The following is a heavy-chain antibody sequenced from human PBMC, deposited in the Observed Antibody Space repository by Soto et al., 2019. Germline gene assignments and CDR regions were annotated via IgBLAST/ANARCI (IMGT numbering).Heavy chain of an antibody. J-gene: IGHJ4*02. Sequence: QVQLVESGGGVVQPGRSLILSCAASGFTFSSYGMHWVRQAPGKGLEWVAVIWYDESRRYYADSVKGRFTISRDTSQSTLYLQMNSLRAEDTAVYYCARDICSGGFCFDYWGQGTLVIVSS. D-gene: IGHD2-15*01. CDR2: IWYDESRR. CDR3: ARDICSGGFCFDY. V-gene: IGHV3-33*01. CDR1: GFTFSSYG.